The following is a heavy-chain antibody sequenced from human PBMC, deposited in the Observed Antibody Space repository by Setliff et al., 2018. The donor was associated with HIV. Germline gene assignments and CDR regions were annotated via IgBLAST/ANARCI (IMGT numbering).Heavy chain of an antibody. CDR2: TNPQSDIA. J-gene: IGHJ4*02. D-gene: IGHD3-22*01. CDR1: GFTFNHYA. Sequence: ASVKVSCKASGFTFNHYALSWVRQAPGQRPEWMGGTNPQSDIANYAQRFQGRVTITADHSTTTTYMELTSLRADDTAVYYCVRVGPWYYARSGYLASWDYWGQGTLGTVSS. V-gene: IGHV1-69*10. CDR3: VRVGPWYYARSGYLASWDY.